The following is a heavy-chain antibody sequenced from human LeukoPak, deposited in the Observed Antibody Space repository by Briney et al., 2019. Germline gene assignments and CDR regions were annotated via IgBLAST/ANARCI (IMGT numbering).Heavy chain of an antibody. J-gene: IGHJ4*02. V-gene: IGHV3-21*01. D-gene: IGHD3-3*01. CDR3: SRDGIFTG. CDR1: GFTFNSYT. Sequence: KPGGSLRLSCAASGFTFNSYTMNWVRQAPGKGLEWVSSISSSSTYIYYADSVKGRFVISRDSANNSVYLQMNSLRAEDTAVYYCSRDGIFTGWGQGTLVTVSS. CDR2: ISSSSTYI.